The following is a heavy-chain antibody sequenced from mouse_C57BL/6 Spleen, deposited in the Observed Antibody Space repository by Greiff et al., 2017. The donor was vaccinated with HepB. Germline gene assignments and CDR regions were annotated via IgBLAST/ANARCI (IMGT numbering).Heavy chain of an antibody. Sequence: VQLQQSGPELVKPGASVKISCKASGYTFTDYYINWVKQRPGQGLEWIGWIFPGSGSTYYNEKFKGKATLTVDKSSSTAYMLLSSLTSEDSAVYFCARLLLRSSWYFDVWGTGTTVTVSS. J-gene: IGHJ1*03. CDR3: ARLLLRSSWYFDV. CDR2: IFPGSGST. D-gene: IGHD1-1*01. CDR1: GYTFTDYY. V-gene: IGHV1-75*01.